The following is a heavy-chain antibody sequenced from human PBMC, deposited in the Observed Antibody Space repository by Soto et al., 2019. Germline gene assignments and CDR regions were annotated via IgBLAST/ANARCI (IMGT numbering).Heavy chain of an antibody. Sequence: SETLSLTCAVSGGPISSGGYSWSWIRQPPGKGLEWIGYIYHSGSTYYNPSLKSRVTISVDRSKNQFSLKLSSVTAADTAVYYCARGEVRLSYFDYWGQGTLVTVSS. V-gene: IGHV4-30-2*01. D-gene: IGHD3-16*02. J-gene: IGHJ4*02. CDR3: ARGEVRLSYFDY. CDR1: GGPISSGGYS. CDR2: IYHSGST.